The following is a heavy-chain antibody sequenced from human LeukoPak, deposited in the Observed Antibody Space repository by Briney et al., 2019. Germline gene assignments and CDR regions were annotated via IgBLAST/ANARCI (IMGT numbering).Heavy chain of an antibody. V-gene: IGHV1-2*02. CDR3: AGETYCSSTSCYSGLDY. CDR2: INPSSGGT. Sequence: ASVKVSCKASGYTFTGYYMHWVRQAPGQGLEWMGWINPSSGGTNYAQKFQGRVTMTRDTSISTAYMELSRLRSDDTAVYYCAGETYCSSTSCYSGLDYWGQGTLVTVSS. J-gene: IGHJ4*02. CDR1: GYTFTGYY. D-gene: IGHD2-2*02.